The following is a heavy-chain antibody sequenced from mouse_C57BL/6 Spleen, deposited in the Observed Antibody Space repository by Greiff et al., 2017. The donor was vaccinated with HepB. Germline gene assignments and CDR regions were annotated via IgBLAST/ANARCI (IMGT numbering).Heavy chain of an antibody. CDR3: TRYYYGNFDY. J-gene: IGHJ2*01. Sequence: VQLQQSGAELVRPGASVTLSCKASGYTFTDYEMHWVKQTPVHGLEWIGAIDTETGGTAYNQKFKGKAILTADKSSSTAYMELRSLTSDDSAVYYCTRYYYGNFDYWGQGTTLTVSS. D-gene: IGHD1-1*01. CDR1: GYTFTDYE. V-gene: IGHV1-15*01. CDR2: IDTETGGT.